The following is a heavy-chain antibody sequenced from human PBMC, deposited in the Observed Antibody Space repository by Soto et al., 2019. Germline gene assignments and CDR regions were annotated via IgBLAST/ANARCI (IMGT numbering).Heavy chain of an antibody. D-gene: IGHD3-3*01. V-gene: IGHV4-39*01. J-gene: IGHJ4*02. CDR3: ARRPNYDFWSGYTFDY. Sequence: QLQLQESGPGLVKPSETLSLTCTVSGGSISSSSYYWGWIRQPPGKGLEWIGSIYYRGSTYYHPSLKSRVTISVDTSKNQFSLKLSSVTAADTAVYYCARRPNYDFWSGYTFDYWCQGTLVTVSS. CDR2: IYYRGST. CDR1: GGSISSSSYY.